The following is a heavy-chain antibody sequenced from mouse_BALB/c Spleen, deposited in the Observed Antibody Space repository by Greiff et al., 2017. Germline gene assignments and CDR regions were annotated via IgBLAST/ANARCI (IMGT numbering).Heavy chain of an antibody. CDR1: GYTFTSYW. J-gene: IGHJ2*01. V-gene: IGHV1S41*01. D-gene: IGHD1-1*01. CDR3: ARSAIYYGSPYFDD. CDR2: IAPGSGST. Sequence: DLVKPGASVKLSCKASGYTFTSYWINWIKQRPGQGLEWIGRIAPGSGSTYYNEMFKGKATLTVDTYSSTAYIQLSSLSSEDSAVYFCARSAIYYGSPYFDDWGQGTTLTVSS.